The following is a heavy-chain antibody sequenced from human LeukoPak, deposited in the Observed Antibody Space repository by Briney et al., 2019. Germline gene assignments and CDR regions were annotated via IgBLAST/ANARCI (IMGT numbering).Heavy chain of an antibody. CDR3: ARDSVMVRGVITPFDY. V-gene: IGHV3-23*01. D-gene: IGHD3-10*01. CDR2: MSGSGGST. Sequence: GGSLRLSCAASGFTFSSYAMSWVRQAPGKGLEWDSAMSGSGGSTYYADSVKVRFTISRDNAKNSLYLQMNSLRAEDTAVYYCARDSVMVRGVITPFDYWGQGTLVTVSS. CDR1: GFTFSSYA. J-gene: IGHJ4*02.